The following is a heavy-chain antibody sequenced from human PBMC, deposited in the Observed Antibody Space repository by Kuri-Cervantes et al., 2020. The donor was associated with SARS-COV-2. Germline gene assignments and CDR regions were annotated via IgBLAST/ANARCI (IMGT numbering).Heavy chain of an antibody. CDR1: GGSISGHY. D-gene: IGHD4-23*01. CDR3: ARSGGFLDV. V-gene: IGHV4-59*11. Sequence: ESLKISCTVSGGSISGHYWSWIRQPPGKGLEWIGNIFYSGSTNYNPSLKSRVTMSVATSKNQFSLKLSSVTAADTAVYYCARSGGFLDVWGKGTTVTVSS. J-gene: IGHJ6*04. CDR2: IFYSGST.